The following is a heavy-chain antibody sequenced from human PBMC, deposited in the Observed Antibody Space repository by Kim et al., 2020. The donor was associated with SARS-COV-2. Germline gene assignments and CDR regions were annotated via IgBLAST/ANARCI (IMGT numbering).Heavy chain of an antibody. CDR1: GFTFSSYW. V-gene: IGHV3-74*01. D-gene: IGHD6-13*01. Sequence: GGSLRLSCAASGFTFSSYWMHWVRQAPGKGLVWVSRINSDGSSTSYADSVKGRFTISRDNAKNTLYLQMNSLRAEDMAVYYCARAAAAGAGDGMDVWGQGTTVTVSS. J-gene: IGHJ6*02. CDR3: ARAAAAGAGDGMDV. CDR2: INSDGSST.